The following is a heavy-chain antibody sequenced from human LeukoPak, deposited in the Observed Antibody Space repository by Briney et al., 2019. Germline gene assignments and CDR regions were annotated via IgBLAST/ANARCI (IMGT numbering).Heavy chain of an antibody. CDR3: ARTGSSWPFDY. D-gene: IGHD6-13*01. CDR2: ISYDGSNK. J-gene: IGHJ4*02. CDR1: GFTFSSYA. Sequence: EGSLRLSCAASGFTFSSYAMHWVRQAPGKGLEWVAVISYDGSNKHYADSVKGRFTISRDNAKNSLYLQMNSLRAEDTAVYYCARTGSSWPFDYWGQGTLVTVSS. V-gene: IGHV3-30-3*01.